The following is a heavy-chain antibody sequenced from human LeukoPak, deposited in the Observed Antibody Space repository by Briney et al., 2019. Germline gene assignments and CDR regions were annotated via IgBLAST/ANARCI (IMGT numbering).Heavy chain of an antibody. Sequence: SETLSLTCTISGGSISTTNYYWGWIRQPPGRDLEWIGSIYSSGNTYYNPSLESRVTISVDTSKNQLSLKLTSATAADTSVYYCARHSGLRSPFDPWGQGTLVTVSS. CDR3: ARHSGLRSPFDP. CDR1: GGSISTTNYY. D-gene: IGHD3-3*01. J-gene: IGHJ5*02. V-gene: IGHV4-39*01. CDR2: IYSSGNT.